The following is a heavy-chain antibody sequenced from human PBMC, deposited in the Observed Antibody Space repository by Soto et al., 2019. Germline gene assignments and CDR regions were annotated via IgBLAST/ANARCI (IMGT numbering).Heavy chain of an antibody. V-gene: IGHV3-21*01. D-gene: IGHD2-21*02. Sequence: EVQLVESGGGLVKPGGSLRLSCAASGFTFSSYSMNWVRQAPGKGLEWVSSISSSSSYIYYADSVKGRFTISRDNAKNSLYPQMNSLRAEDTAVYYCARGHIVVVTAIPSYYDGMDVWGQGTTVTVSS. CDR3: ARGHIVVVTAIPSYYDGMDV. CDR1: GFTFSSYS. J-gene: IGHJ6*02. CDR2: ISSSSSYI.